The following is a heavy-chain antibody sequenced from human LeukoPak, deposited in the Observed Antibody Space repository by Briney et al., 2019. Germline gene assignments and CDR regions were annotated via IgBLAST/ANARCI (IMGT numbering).Heavy chain of an antibody. J-gene: IGHJ4*02. CDR2: ISAYNGNT. Sequence: ASVKVSCKPSGYTFTSHGITWVRQAPGQGLEWVGWISAYNGNTKYAQKFQGRVTMTTDASTSTVYMELRSLRSDDTAVYYCARGSPPRRNYDSSGYYSYYFGYWGQGTLVTVSS. CDR3: ARGSPPRRNYDSSGYYSYYFGY. CDR1: GYTFTSHG. D-gene: IGHD3-22*01. V-gene: IGHV1-18*01.